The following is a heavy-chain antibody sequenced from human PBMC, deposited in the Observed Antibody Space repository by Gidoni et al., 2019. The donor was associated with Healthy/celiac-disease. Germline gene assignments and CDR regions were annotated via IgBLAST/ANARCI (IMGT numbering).Heavy chain of an antibody. D-gene: IGHD1-1*01. CDR3: AKDQYGVQSY. CDR1: GFTFSSYG. J-gene: IGHJ4*02. CDR2: ISYDGSNK. Sequence: QVQPVESGGGVVQPGRSLRLSCAASGFTFSSYGLHWVRQAPGKGLAWVAVISYDGSNKYYADSVKGRFTISRDNSKDTLYLQMNSLRAEDTAVYYCAKDQYGVQSYWGQGTLVTVSS. V-gene: IGHV3-30*18.